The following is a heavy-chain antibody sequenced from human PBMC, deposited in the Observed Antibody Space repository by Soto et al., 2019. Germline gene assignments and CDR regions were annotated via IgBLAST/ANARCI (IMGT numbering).Heavy chain of an antibody. D-gene: IGHD3-10*01. CDR2: INHSGST. CDR1: GGSFSGYY. J-gene: IGHJ4*02. Sequence: PSETLSLTCAVYGGSFSGYYWSWIRQPPGKGLEWIGEINHSGSTNYNPSLKSRVTISVDTSKNQFSLKLSSVTAADTAVYYCARSHGSGSYSPNFDYWGQGTLVTVSS. CDR3: ARSHGSGSYSPNFDY. V-gene: IGHV4-34*01.